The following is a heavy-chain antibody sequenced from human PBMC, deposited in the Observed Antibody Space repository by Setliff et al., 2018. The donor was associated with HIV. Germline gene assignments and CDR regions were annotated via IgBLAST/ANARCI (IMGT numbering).Heavy chain of an antibody. CDR1: GYTFTTYD. J-gene: IGHJ5*02. CDR2: ILPIFNKV. D-gene: IGHD3-22*01. Sequence: SVKVSCKASGYTFTTYDITWVRQAPGQGLEWMGNILPIFNKVNYAQKFRGRVTITADKSTSTAYMELSSLTSDDAAVNFCARDNVDSDSRTYLHHWGQGTLVTVSS. V-gene: IGHV1-69*04. CDR3: ARDNVDSDSRTYLHH.